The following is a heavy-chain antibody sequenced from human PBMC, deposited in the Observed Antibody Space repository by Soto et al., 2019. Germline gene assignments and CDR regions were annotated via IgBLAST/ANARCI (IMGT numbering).Heavy chain of an antibody. CDR1: GYSISSGYY. CDR3: ARVQFRYSYGPSGWFEP. CDR2: IYHSGIN. Sequence: PSETLSLTCAVSGYSISSGYYWCWIRQPPGKGLEWIGSIYHSGINHYNPSLKSRVTISVDTSKNQFSLKLRSVTAADTAVYYCARVQFRYSYGPSGWFEPWGQGTLVTVSS. D-gene: IGHD5-18*01. J-gene: IGHJ5*02. V-gene: IGHV4-38-2*01.